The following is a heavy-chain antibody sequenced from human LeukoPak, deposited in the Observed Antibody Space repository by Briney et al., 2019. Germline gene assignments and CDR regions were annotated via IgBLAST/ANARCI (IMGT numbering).Heavy chain of an antibody. D-gene: IGHD6-13*01. V-gene: IGHV3-23*01. CDR1: GFTFSYA. J-gene: IGHJ6*02. CDR3: AKDLDSSSWHNYYYYYGMDV. CDR2: ISGSGGST. Sequence: PGGSLRLSCAASGFTFSYAMSWVRQAPGKGLEWVSAISGSGGSTYYADSVKGRFTISRDNSKNTLYLQMNSLRAEDTAVYYYAKDLDSSSWHNYYYYYGMDVWGQGTTVTVSS.